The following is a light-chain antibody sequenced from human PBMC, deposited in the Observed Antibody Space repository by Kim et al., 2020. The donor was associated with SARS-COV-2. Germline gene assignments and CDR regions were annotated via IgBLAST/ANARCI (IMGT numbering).Light chain of an antibody. CDR2: AAS. CDR1: QSIRSW. V-gene: IGKV1D-12*01. Sequence: DIQMTQSPSSVFASVGDRVTITCRASQSIRSWLGWYQQKPGKAPRLLIYAASTLQSGVSSRLSGSGSGTDFTLTINNLQPEDFATYYCQQANSFPFTFGPGTKVDIK. J-gene: IGKJ3*01. CDR3: QQANSFPFT.